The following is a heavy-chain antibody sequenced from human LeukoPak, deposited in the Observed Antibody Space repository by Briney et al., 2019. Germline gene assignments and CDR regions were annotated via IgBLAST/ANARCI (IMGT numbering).Heavy chain of an antibody. Sequence: GGSLRLSCAASGFTFSSYAMHWVRQAPGKGLEWVAVISYDGSNKYYADSVKGRFTISRDNAKNSLYLQMNSLRAEDTAVYYCARSPAVAGTGYYYYGMDVWGQGTTVTVSS. CDR2: ISYDGSNK. V-gene: IGHV3-30-3*01. D-gene: IGHD6-19*01. J-gene: IGHJ6*02. CDR3: ARSPAVAGTGYYYYGMDV. CDR1: GFTFSSYA.